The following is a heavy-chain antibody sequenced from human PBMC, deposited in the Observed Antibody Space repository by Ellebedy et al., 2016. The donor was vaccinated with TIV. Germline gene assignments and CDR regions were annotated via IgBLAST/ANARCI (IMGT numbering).Heavy chain of an antibody. CDR1: RFTFSNYW. CDR2: INIVGSST. D-gene: IGHD6-19*01. Sequence: GESLKISCAASRFTFSNYWMHWVRQAPGKGPVWVSRINIVGSSTSYADSVKGRFTISRDNAKNTLYLQMNSLRAEDTAVYYCARAGSSGWEAYFDLWGRGTLVTVSS. J-gene: IGHJ2*01. V-gene: IGHV3-74*01. CDR3: ARAGSSGWEAYFDL.